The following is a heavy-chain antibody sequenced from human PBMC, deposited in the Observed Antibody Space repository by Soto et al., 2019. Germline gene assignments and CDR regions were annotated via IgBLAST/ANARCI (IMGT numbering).Heavy chain of an antibody. J-gene: IGHJ6*02. CDR1: GAYVSGGDYY. Sequence: LETLSLTYTVSGAYVSGGDYYWRWISQPPGKGLEWIAYIDYSGSTNYNPSLKSRVTISVDTSNNRFSLKLSSVTAADTAVYYCARRTMSRNLAARPDYGMDIWGQGTTVTVSS. CDR2: IDYSGST. CDR3: ARRTMSRNLAARPDYGMDI. V-gene: IGHV4-61*08. D-gene: IGHD6-6*01.